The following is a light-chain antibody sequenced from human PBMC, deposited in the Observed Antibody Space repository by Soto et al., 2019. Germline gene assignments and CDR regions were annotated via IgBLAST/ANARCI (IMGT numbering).Light chain of an antibody. CDR2: VDAGGIVG. CDR3: GADHGSGSNFVKV. J-gene: IGLJ2*01. Sequence: QPVLTQPPSASASLGATVTLTCTLSSGYSNYRVDWYQQRPGKGPRLVMRVDAGGIVGSRGDGIPDRFSVMASGLNRYLTIKNIQEEDESDYHCGADHGSGSNFVKVFGGGTKRTVL. V-gene: IGLV9-49*03. CDR1: SGYSNYR.